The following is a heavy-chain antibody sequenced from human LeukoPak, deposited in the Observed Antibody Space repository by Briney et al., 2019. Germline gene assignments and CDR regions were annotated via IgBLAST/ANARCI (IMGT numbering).Heavy chain of an antibody. D-gene: IGHD6-13*01. CDR3: AKDIWYSSWFDY. CDR2: INNDGSST. CDR1: GFTFSSYW. J-gene: IGHJ4*02. V-gene: IGHV3-74*01. Sequence: GGSLRLSCAASGFTFSSYWMHWVRQPPGKGLVWVSRINNDGSSTNYADSVKGRFTISRDNAKNTLYLQMDSLRAEDTAVYYCAKDIWYSSWFDYWGQGTRVTVSS.